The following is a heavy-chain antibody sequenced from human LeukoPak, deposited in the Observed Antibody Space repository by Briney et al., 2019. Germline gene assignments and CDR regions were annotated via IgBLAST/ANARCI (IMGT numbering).Heavy chain of an antibody. J-gene: IGHJ6*02. CDR1: GGTFSSYA. Sequence: ASVKVSCKASGGTFSSYAISWVRQAPGQGLEWMGGITPIFGTANYAQRFQGRVTITADESTSTAYMELSSLRSEDTAVYYCARSSARWYYYGSGSYGPYGMDVWGQGTTVTVSS. CDR2: ITPIFGTA. D-gene: IGHD3-10*01. CDR3: ARSSARWYYYGSGSYGPYGMDV. V-gene: IGHV1-69*13.